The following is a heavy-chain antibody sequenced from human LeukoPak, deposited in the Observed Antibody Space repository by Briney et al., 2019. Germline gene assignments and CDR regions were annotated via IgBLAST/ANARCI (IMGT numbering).Heavy chain of an antibody. CDR3: AREHAITIFGVVIGWYFGY. J-gene: IGHJ4*02. V-gene: IGHV4-61*02. Sequence: PSETLSLTCTVSGGSISSGSYYWSWIRQPAGKGLEWIGRIYTSGSTNYNPSLKSRVTISVDTSKNQFSLKLSSVTAADTAVYYCAREHAITIFGVVIGWYFGYWGQGTLVTVSS. CDR2: IYTSGST. D-gene: IGHD3-3*01. CDR1: GGSISSGSYY.